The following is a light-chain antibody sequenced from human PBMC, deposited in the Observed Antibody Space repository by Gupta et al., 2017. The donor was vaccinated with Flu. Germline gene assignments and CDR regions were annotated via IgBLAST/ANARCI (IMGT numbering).Light chain of an antibody. Sequence: QSVLTQPPSVSEAPGQRVTISCPGSSSNIGAGYDVHWYQQLPGTAPKLLIYGNSNRPSGVPDRFSGSKSGTSASLAITGLQAEDEADYYCQSYDSSLSGWVFGGGTKLTVL. CDR2: GNS. CDR1: SSNIGAGYD. J-gene: IGLJ3*02. CDR3: QSYDSSLSGWV. V-gene: IGLV1-40*01.